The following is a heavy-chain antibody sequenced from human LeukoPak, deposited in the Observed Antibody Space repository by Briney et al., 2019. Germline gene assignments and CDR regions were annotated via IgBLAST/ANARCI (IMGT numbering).Heavy chain of an antibody. CDR1: GFSISSGGYY. CDR2: IYYSGRN. V-gene: IGHV4-31*03. Sequence: SETLSLTCTVSGFSISSGGYYWSWIRQHPGKVLEWIGYIYYSGRNYYNPPLKSRVTISVDTSKNQFSLKRSSVTAADTAVYYCAREGGPYRPLDYSGQGTLVTVSS. CDR3: AREGGPYRPLDY. J-gene: IGHJ4*02.